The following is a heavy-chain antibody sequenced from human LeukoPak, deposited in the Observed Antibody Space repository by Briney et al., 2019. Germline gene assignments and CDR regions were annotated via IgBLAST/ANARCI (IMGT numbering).Heavy chain of an antibody. J-gene: IGHJ4*02. CDR3: ARAKDYSSILNFDY. V-gene: IGHV4-30-2*01. CDR1: GGSISSGGYS. D-gene: IGHD6-13*01. CDR2: IYHSGST. Sequence: PSETLSLTCAVSGGSISSGGYSWSWIRQPPGKGLEWIGYIYHSGSTYYNPSLKSRVTISVDRSKNQFSLKLSSVTAADTAVYYCARAKDYSSILNFDYWGQGTLVTVSS.